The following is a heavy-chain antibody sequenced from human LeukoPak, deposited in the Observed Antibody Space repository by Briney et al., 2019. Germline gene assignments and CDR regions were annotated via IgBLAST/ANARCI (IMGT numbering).Heavy chain of an antibody. Sequence: PSETLFLTCTVSGGSIYSSSFYWDWVRQPPGMGLEWIGDVFYNGSTSYNPSLKSRVTISVDTSKNLFSLKLTSVTAADSAVYYCARRPRMVASTNWFDPWGQGTLVIVSS. CDR3: ARRPRMVASTNWFDP. CDR1: GGSIYSSSFY. J-gene: IGHJ5*02. D-gene: IGHD4/OR15-4a*01. V-gene: IGHV4-39*01. CDR2: VFYNGST.